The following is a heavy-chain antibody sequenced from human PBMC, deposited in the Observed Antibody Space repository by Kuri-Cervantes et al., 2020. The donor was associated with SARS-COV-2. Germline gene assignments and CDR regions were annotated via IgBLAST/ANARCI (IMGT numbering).Heavy chain of an antibody. V-gene: IGHV4-30-4*08. CDR2: IYYSGST. D-gene: IGHD6-13*01. CDR1: GGSISSGDYY. CDR3: AREEGVYSSSWYWFDP. Sequence: LRLSCTVSGGSISSGDYYWSWIRRPPGKGLEWIGYIYYSGSTYYNPSLKSRVTISVDTSKNQFSLKLSSVTAADTAVYYCAREEGVYSSSWYWFDPWGQGTLVTVSS. J-gene: IGHJ5*02.